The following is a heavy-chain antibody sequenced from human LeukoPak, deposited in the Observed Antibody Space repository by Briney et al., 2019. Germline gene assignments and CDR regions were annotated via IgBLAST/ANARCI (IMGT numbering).Heavy chain of an antibody. J-gene: IGHJ4*02. CDR1: GFTFDDYA. D-gene: IGHD3-3*01. V-gene: IGHV3-9*01. CDR2: ISWNSGTI. Sequence: PGGSLRLSCAASGFTFDDYAMHWVRQAPGKGLEWVSGISWNSGTIGYADSVKGRFTISRDNAKNSLYLRMNSLRAEDTAVYYCARAALSEWLSFDYWGQGTLVTVSS. CDR3: ARAALSEWLSFDY.